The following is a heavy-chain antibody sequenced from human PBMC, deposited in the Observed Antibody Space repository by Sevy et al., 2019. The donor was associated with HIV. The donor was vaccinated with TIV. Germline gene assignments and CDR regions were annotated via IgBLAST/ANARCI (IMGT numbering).Heavy chain of an antibody. J-gene: IGHJ5*02. Sequence: SETLSLTCNVSGGSISSSGSFWGWIRQSPGKGLEWIGDISYVGKTNYNPSLRGRVTISRDTSNNHFSLRLKDVSGADTIVYYCAKIFAHSGQGTLVTVSS. CDR3: AKIFAH. V-gene: IGHV4-39*02. CDR1: GGSISSSGSF. CDR2: ISYVGKT.